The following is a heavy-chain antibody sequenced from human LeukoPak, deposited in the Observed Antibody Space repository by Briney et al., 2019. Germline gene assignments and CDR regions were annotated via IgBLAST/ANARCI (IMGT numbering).Heavy chain of an antibody. CDR1: EVTFNTYD. V-gene: IGHV3-13*01. J-gene: IGHJ4*02. CDR3: ATGRTRDTNYPFVY. CDR2: IATSGTT. D-gene: IGHD5-24*01. Sequence: GGSLRLSCAVSEVTFNTYDMHWVRQATGKGLKWVSAIATSGTTYYSASVKGRFTISREHAKKSLDLQMNSLGVGDTAVYYCATGRTRDTNYPFVYWGQGTLVTVSS.